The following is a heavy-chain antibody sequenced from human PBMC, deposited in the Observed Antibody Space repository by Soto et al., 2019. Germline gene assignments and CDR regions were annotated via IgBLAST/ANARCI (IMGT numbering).Heavy chain of an antibody. D-gene: IGHD3-3*01. Sequence: GGSLRLSCAASGFTFSSYAMSWVRQAPGKGLEWVSAISGSGGSTYYADSVKGRFTISRDNSKNTLYLQMNSLRAEDTAVYYCAKGIFPITIFGVVPTYYYYYGMDVWGQGTTVTVSS. CDR2: ISGSGGST. V-gene: IGHV3-23*01. J-gene: IGHJ6*02. CDR1: GFTFSSYA. CDR3: AKGIFPITIFGVVPTYYYYYGMDV.